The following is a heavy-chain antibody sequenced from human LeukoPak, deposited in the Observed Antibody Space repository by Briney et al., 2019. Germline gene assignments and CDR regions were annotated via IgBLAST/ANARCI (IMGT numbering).Heavy chain of an antibody. D-gene: IGHD6-13*01. CDR3: ARSYYSSSCPDY. V-gene: IGHV3-48*01. CDR2: ISRASSTI. CDR1: GFTFRRHW. Sequence: PGGSLRLSCEVSGFTFRRHWMSWVRQAPGKGLEWVSYISRASSTIYYADSVKGRFTISRDNAKNSLYLQMNSLRAEDTAVYYCARSYYSSSCPDYWGQGTLVTVSS. J-gene: IGHJ4*02.